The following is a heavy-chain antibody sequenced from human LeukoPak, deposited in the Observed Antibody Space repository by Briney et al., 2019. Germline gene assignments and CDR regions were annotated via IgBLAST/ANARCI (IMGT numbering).Heavy chain of an antibody. V-gene: IGHV1-18*04. CDR2: ISAYNGNT. CDR1: GYTFTSYG. CDR3: ARAHLGGDYDILTGPYSPAGDYGMDV. D-gene: IGHD3-9*01. J-gene: IGHJ6*04. Sequence: ASVKVSCKASGYTFTSYGISWVRQAPGQGLEWMGWISAYNGNTNYAQKLQGRVTMTTDTSTSTAYIELSSLRSEDTAVYYCARAHLGGDYDILTGPYSPAGDYGMDVWGKGTTVTVSS.